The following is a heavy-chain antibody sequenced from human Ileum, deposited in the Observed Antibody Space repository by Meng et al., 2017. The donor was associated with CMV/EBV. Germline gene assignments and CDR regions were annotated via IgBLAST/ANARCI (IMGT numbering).Heavy chain of an antibody. V-gene: IGHV3-23*01. Sequence: GGSLSLSCAASGFTFSNYAMTWVRQAPGKGLEWVSTISEIRDASYYGDSVKGRFAISRDNPKNTLYLQMSSLRVEDTAVYYCAKARQCEDWGQGTLVTVSS. CDR3: AKARQCED. CDR2: ISEIRDAS. J-gene: IGHJ4*02. CDR1: GFTFSNYA.